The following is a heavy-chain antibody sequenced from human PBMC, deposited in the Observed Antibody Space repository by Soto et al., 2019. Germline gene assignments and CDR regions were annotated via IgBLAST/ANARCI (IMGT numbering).Heavy chain of an antibody. J-gene: IGHJ6*02. V-gene: IGHV1-18*01. Sequence: SVRVSCTASGCTFSVYGIIWVRQSAGQGLEWMGWISAYNGNTNYAQKLQGRVTMTTDTSTSTAYMELRSLRSDDTAVYYCASSVIPAAGNRIVWDYYYGMDVWGQGTTVTVS. CDR3: ASSVIPAAGNRIVWDYYYGMDV. CDR1: GCTFSVYG. CDR2: ISAYNGNT. D-gene: IGHD6-13*01.